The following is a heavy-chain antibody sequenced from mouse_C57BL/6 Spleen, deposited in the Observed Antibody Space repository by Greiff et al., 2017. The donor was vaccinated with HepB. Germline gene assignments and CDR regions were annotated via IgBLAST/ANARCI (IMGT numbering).Heavy chain of an antibody. CDR3: AIWDLLLRLFDY. CDR2: IHPSDSDT. V-gene: IGHV1-74*01. Sequence: QVQLQQPGAELVKPGASVKVSCKASGCTFTSYWMHWVKQRPGQGLEWIVRIHPSDSDTNYNQKFKGKATLTVDKSSSTAYMQLSSLTSEDSAVYYCAIWDLLLRLFDYWGQGTTLTVSS. D-gene: IGHD1-1*01. J-gene: IGHJ2*01. CDR1: GCTFTSYW.